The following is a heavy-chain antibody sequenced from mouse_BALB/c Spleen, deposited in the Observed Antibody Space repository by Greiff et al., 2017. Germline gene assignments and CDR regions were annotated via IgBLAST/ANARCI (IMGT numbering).Heavy chain of an antibody. CDR3: ANHYYGYGNYAMDY. V-gene: IGHV3-2*02. CDR1: GYSITSDYA. J-gene: IGHJ4*01. D-gene: IGHD1-2*01. Sequence: EVQLQESGPGLVKPSQSLSLTCTVTGYSITSDYAWNWIRQFPGNKLEWMGYISYSGSTSYNPSLKSRISITRDTSKNQFFLQLNSVTTEDTATYYCANHYYGYGNYAMDYWGQGTSVTVSS. CDR2: ISYSGST.